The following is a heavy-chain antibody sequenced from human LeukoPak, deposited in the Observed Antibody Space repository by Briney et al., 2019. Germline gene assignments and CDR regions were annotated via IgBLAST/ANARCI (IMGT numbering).Heavy chain of an antibody. V-gene: IGHV1-46*01. Sequence: ASVTVSCKASGYTFTSYYMHWVRQAPGQGLEWMGIINPSGGSTSYAQKFQGRVTMTRDMSTSTVYMELSSLRSEDTAVYYCAREHIAVAGLVDYWGQGTLVTVSS. CDR1: GYTFTSYY. CDR2: INPSGGST. D-gene: IGHD6-19*01. CDR3: AREHIAVAGLVDY. J-gene: IGHJ4*02.